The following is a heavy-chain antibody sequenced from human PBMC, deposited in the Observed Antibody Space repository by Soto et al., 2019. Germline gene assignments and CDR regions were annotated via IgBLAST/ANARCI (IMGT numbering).Heavy chain of an antibody. CDR2: IWYDGSNK. CDR1: GFTFSSYG. Sequence: QVQLVESGGGVVQPGRSLRLSCAASGFTFSSYGMHWVRQAPGKGLEWVAVIWYDGSNKYYADSVKGRFTISRDNSKNTLYLQMNSLGAEDTAVYYCARDLYGSGSSSIDYWGQGTLVTVSS. J-gene: IGHJ4*02. D-gene: IGHD3-10*01. CDR3: ARDLYGSGSSSIDY. V-gene: IGHV3-33*01.